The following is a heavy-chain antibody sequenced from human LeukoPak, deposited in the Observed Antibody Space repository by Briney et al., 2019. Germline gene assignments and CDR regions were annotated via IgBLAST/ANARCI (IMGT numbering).Heavy chain of an antibody. Sequence: SETLSLTCTVSGGSISSYYWSWIRQPPGKGLKWIGYIYYSGSTNYNPSPKSRVTISVDTSKNQFSLKLSSVTAADTAVYYCARGEAGYCSSTSCYASYFDYWGQGTLVTVSS. D-gene: IGHD2-2*01. V-gene: IGHV4-59*01. CDR2: IYYSGST. CDR1: GGSISSYY. J-gene: IGHJ4*02. CDR3: ARGEAGYCSSTSCYASYFDY.